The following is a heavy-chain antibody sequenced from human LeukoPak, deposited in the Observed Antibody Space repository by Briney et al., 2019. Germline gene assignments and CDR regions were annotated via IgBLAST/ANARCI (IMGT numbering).Heavy chain of an antibody. J-gene: IGHJ3*02. D-gene: IGHD2-15*01. CDR3: ARPGKLLGYCSGGSCYSNAFDI. CDR2: INHIGGT. Sequence: SETLSLTCAVYGESFSDYSWNWIRQPPGKGLEWIGEINHIGGTNYNPSLKSRVTISVDTSKNQFSLKLSSVTAADTAVYYCARPGKLLGYCSGGSCYSNAFDIWGQGTMVTVSS. CDR1: GESFSDYS. V-gene: IGHV4-34*01.